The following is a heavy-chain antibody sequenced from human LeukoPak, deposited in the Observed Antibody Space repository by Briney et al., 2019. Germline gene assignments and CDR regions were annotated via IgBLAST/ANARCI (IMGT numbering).Heavy chain of an antibody. D-gene: IGHD3-10*01. V-gene: IGHV1-46*01. CDR2: INPSGGST. J-gene: IGHJ6*03. CDR1: GYTFTSYY. CDR3: ARDVENPTWFGELNSYYYHYMDV. Sequence: ASVKVSCKASGYTFTSYYMHWVRQAPGQGLEWMGIINPSGGSTSYAQKFQGRVTMTRNTSINTAYMELSSLRSEDTAVYYCARDVENPTWFGELNSYYYHYMDVWGKGTTVTISS.